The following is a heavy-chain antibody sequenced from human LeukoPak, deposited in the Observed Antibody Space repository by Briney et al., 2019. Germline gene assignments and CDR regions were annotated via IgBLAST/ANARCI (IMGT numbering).Heavy chain of an antibody. V-gene: IGHV3-21*01. CDR3: ARRRGGDPTLDY. CDR1: GFTFSSYS. CDR2: ISSSSSYI. Sequence: GGSLRLSCAASGFTFSSYSMNWVRQAPGKGLEWVSSISSSSSYIYYADSVKGRFTISRDNAKNSLYLQMNSLRAEDTAVYYCARRRGGDPTLDYWGQGTLVTVSS. D-gene: IGHD2-21*02. J-gene: IGHJ4*02.